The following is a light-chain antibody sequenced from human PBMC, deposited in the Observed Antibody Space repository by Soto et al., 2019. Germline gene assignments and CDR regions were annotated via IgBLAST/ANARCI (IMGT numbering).Light chain of an antibody. V-gene: IGKV3-20*01. CDR2: GSS. CDR1: QSVSNNY. J-gene: IGKJ2*01. Sequence: EVVLTQSPGTLSLSPGERATLSCRASQSVSNNYFAWYQQKPGQAPRLLIFGSSDRATGIPDRFSGRGSGTDFTLTISRREHEDVSVYYCHQYCSSPPYTFGQGTKLEIK. CDR3: HQYCSSPPYT.